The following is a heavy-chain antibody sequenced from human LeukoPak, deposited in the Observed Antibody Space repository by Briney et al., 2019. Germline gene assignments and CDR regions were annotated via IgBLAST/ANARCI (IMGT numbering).Heavy chain of an antibody. CDR2: IYYTGSI. CDR1: GSSITSVSHY. CDR3: ARRWGNIVGVTYEY. D-gene: IGHD3-16*01. Sequence: SETLSLTCSISGSSITSVSHYWGWIRQTPGKGLEWIADIYYTGSIYYSPSLRSRVTMSVHTSENQFSLRLNSVTAVDTAVYYCARRWGNIVGVTYEYWGQGTLVTVSS. V-gene: IGHV4-39*01. J-gene: IGHJ4*02.